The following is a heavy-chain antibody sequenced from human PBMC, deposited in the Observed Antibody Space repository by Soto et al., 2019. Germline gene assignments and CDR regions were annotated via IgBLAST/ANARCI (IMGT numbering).Heavy chain of an antibody. V-gene: IGHV3-74*01. Sequence: VQLVESGGGLVQRGGSLRLSCAASGFTFSGYWMHWVRQAPGKGLVWVARIKSDGSSTSYADSVKGRFTISRDNAKNTLYLQMNSLRDEDTAVYYCAKSDWFDPWGQGTLVTVSS. CDR3: AKSDWFDP. CDR2: IKSDGSST. CDR1: GFTFSGYW. J-gene: IGHJ5*02.